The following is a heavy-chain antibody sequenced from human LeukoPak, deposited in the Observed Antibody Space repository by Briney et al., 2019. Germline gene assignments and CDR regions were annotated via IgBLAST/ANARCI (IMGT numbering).Heavy chain of an antibody. D-gene: IGHD3-22*01. CDR3: ARDLSDYYYDSSGYYGY. CDR2: INPNSGGT. J-gene: IGHJ4*02. V-gene: IGHV1-2*02. CDR1: GYTFTGYY. Sequence: ASVKVSCKASGYTFTGYYMHWVRQAPGQGLEWMGWINPNSGGTNYAQKFQGRVTMTRDTSISTAYMELGRLRSDDTAVYYCARDLSDYYYDSSGYYGYWGQGTLVTVSS.